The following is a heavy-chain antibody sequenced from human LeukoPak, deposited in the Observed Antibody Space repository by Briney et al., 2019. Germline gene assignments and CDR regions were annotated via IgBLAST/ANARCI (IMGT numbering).Heavy chain of an antibody. CDR3: AKGPWVVGVDDDAFDI. D-gene: IGHD3-3*01. J-gene: IGHJ3*02. Sequence: GGSLRLSCAASGFTFSDYYMSWIRQAPGKGLEWVSYISSSGSTIYYADSVKGRFTISRDNAKNSLYLQMNSLRAEDTAVYYCAKGPWVVGVDDDAFDIWGQGQWSPSLQ. V-gene: IGHV3-11*01. CDR1: GFTFSDYY. CDR2: ISSSGSTI.